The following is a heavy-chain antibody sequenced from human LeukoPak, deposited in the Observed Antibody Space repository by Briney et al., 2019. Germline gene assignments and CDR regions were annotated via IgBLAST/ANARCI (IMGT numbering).Heavy chain of an antibody. CDR3: ARQLYVSGSYYAPMDV. CDR1: GGSISSSSYF. V-gene: IGHV4-39*01. D-gene: IGHD3-10*01. Sequence: SETLSLTCSVSGGSISSSSYFWGWIRQPPGKGLEWIASVHYSGSTYYNPSPKSRVTISVDTSKNQFSLKLSSVTAADTAVYFCARQLYVSGSYYAPMDVWGKGTTVTISS. CDR2: VHYSGST. J-gene: IGHJ6*03.